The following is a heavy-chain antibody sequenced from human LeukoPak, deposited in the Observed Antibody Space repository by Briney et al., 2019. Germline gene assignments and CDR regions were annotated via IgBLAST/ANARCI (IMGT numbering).Heavy chain of an antibody. Sequence: SVKVSCKASGDSFGTYGITWVRQAPGEGLEWMGGFNPIFGSAQYAQKFQGRVTITMDVSARTVYMELSSLRSEDTAVYYCAGRDQQQLAKELYYFDYWGQGTLATVSS. V-gene: IGHV1-69*05. CDR2: FNPIFGSA. D-gene: IGHD6-13*01. CDR3: AGRDQQQLAKELYYFDY. J-gene: IGHJ4*02. CDR1: GDSFGTYG.